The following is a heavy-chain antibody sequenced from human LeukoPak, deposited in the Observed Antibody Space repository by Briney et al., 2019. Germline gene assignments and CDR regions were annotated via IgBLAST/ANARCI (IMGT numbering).Heavy chain of an antibody. Sequence: ASVKVSCKASGYTFTSYAMHWVRQAPGQRLEWMGWINAGNGNTKYSQKFQDRVTITRDTSASTAYMELSSLRSEDTAVYYCARAGWWQLAYFDYWGQGTLVTVSS. V-gene: IGHV1-3*01. D-gene: IGHD2-15*01. CDR2: INAGNGNT. CDR1: GYTFTSYA. CDR3: ARAGWWQLAYFDY. J-gene: IGHJ4*02.